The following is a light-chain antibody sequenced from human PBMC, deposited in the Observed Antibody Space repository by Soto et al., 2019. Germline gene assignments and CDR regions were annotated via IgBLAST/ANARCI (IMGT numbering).Light chain of an antibody. CDR2: DAS. CDR1: QSISSW. V-gene: IGKV1-5*01. Sequence: DIQMTQSPSTLSASVGDRVTITCRASQSISSWLAWYQQKPGKAPKLLIYDASSLESGVPSRFGGSGSGTEFAVTISSLQPDGFATYYCEQYNSYPYTFGQGTKLEIK. J-gene: IGKJ2*01. CDR3: EQYNSYPYT.